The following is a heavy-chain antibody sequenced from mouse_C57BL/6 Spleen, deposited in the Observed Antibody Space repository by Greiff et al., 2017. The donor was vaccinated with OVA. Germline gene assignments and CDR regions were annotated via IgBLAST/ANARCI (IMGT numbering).Heavy chain of an antibody. J-gene: IGHJ1*03. CDR2: IYPGDGDT. Sequence: VQLQQSGPELVKPGASVKISCKASGYAFSSPWMNWVKQRPGKGLEWIGRIYPGDGDTNYNGKFKGKATLTADKSSSTAYMQLSSLTSEDSAVYFCARITTVDWYFDVWGTGTTVTVSS. D-gene: IGHD1-1*01. CDR1: GYAFSSPW. V-gene: IGHV1-82*01. CDR3: ARITTVDWYFDV.